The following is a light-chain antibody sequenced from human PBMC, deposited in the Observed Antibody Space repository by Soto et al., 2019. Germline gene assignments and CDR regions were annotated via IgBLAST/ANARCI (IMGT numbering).Light chain of an antibody. CDR3: QQYNNWPYT. Sequence: EIVMTQSPATLSVSPGERATLSCRASQSVSRNFAWYRQKPGQAPTLLIYGASTRATGTPARFSGSGSGTEFTLTISSLQSEDFVVYYCQQYNNWPYTFGQGTKLEIK. CDR1: QSVSRN. CDR2: GAS. V-gene: IGKV3-15*01. J-gene: IGKJ2*01.